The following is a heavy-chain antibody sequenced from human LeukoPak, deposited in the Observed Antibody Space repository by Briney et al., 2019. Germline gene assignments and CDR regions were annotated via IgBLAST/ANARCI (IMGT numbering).Heavy chain of an antibody. CDR3: ATALHWDYYYGMDV. D-gene: IGHD7-27*01. V-gene: IGHV1-24*01. Sequence: ASVKVSCMVSGYTLTELSMHWVRQAPGKGLEWMGGFDPEDGETIYAQKFQGRVTMTEDTSTDTAYMELSSLRSEDTAVYYCATALHWDYYYGMDVWGQGTTVTVSS. J-gene: IGHJ6*02. CDR1: GYTLTELS. CDR2: FDPEDGET.